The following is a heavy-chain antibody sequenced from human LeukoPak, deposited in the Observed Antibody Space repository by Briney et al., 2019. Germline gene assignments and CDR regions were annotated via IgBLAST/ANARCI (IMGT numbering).Heavy chain of an antibody. D-gene: IGHD2-2*01. CDR2: FDPEDGET. V-gene: IGHV1-24*01. J-gene: IGHJ3*02. CDR1: GYTLTELS. Sequence: ASVEVSCKVSGYTLTELSMHWVRQAPGKGLEWMGGFDPEDGETIYAQKFQGRVTMTEDTSTDTAYMELSSLRSEDTAVYYCATVGYCSSTSCYSREVWLDNHGGAFDIWGQGTMVTVSS. CDR3: ATVGYCSSTSCYSREVWLDNHGGAFDI.